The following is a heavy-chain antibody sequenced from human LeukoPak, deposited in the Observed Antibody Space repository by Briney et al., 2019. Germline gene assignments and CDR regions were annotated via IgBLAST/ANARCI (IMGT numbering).Heavy chain of an antibody. J-gene: IGHJ5*02. CDR1: GGSISSSSYY. CDR2: IYYSGST. CDR3: AKDPPISGSYYRPANWFDP. Sequence: PSETLSLTCTVSGGSISSSSYYWGWIRQPPGKGLEWIGSIYYSGSTYYNPSLKSRVTISVDTSKNQFSLKLSSVTAADTAVYYCAKDPPISGSYYRPANWFDPRDQGTLVTVSS. D-gene: IGHD1-26*01. V-gene: IGHV4-39*07.